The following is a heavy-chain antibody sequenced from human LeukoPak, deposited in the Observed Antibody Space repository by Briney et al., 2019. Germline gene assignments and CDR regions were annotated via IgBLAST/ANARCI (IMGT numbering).Heavy chain of an antibody. CDR2: IYYSGST. D-gene: IGHD6-19*01. V-gene: IGHV4-39*01. J-gene: IGHJ6*02. CDR1: GGSFRSSSYY. Sequence: PSETLSLTCTVSGGSFRSSSYYWGWIRQTPGKGLEWIGCIYYSGSTYYNPSLKSRVTISVDTSESQFSLKLSSVTAADTAVYYCARGYSSGWYYYYGMDVWGQGTTVTVSS. CDR3: ARGYSSGWYYYYGMDV.